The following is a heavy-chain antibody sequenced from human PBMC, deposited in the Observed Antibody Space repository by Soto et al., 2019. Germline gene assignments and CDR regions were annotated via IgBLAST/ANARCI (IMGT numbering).Heavy chain of an antibody. CDR2: TIPIFGTA. CDR3: ARIRYYYDSSGYPPLYYYYGMDV. J-gene: IGHJ6*02. CDR1: GGTFSSYA. Sequence: SVKVSCKASGGTFSSYAISWVRQAPGQGLEWMGGTIPIFGTANYAQKFQGRVTITADKSTSTAYMELSSLRSEDTAVYYCARIRYYYDSSGYPPLYYYYGMDVWGQGPTVTVSS. V-gene: IGHV1-69*06. D-gene: IGHD3-22*01.